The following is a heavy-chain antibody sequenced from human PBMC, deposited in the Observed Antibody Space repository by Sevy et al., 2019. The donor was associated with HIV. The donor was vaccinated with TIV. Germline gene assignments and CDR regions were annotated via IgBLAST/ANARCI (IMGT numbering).Heavy chain of an antibody. J-gene: IGHJ4*02. CDR1: GFTVNDKY. CDR2: IFSSGST. CDR3: VGLFLSYRSGWSYFDY. V-gene: IGHV3-66*02. Sequence: GGSLRLSCAISGFTVNDKYIIWVRQALGKGLEWVSVIFSSGSTYYADSAKGRFTISRDNSKNTVDLQMNSVRAEDTAVYYCVGLFLSYRSGWSYFDYWGQGTLVTVSS. D-gene: IGHD6-19*01.